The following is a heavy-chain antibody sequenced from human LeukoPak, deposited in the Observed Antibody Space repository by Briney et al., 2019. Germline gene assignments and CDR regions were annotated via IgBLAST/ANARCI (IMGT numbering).Heavy chain of an antibody. V-gene: IGHV3-53*01. CDR1: GVTVSSHY. CDR3: ASDLIY. J-gene: IGHJ4*02. CDR2: IFGVDST. Sequence: GGSLRLSCAASGVTVSSHYMNWVRQAPGKGLEWVSVIFGVDSTSYADSVKGRFTISRDNSKNTLYLQMNSLTAEDSGVYFCASDLIYWGQGTLVTVSS.